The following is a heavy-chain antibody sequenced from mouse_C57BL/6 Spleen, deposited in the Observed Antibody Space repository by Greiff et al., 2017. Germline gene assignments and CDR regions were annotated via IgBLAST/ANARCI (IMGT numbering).Heavy chain of an antibody. CDR3: ARGDDGYYVFAY. J-gene: IGHJ3*01. CDR1: GFTFSSYG. V-gene: IGHV5-6*02. CDR2: ISNGGSYT. D-gene: IGHD2-3*01. Sequence: DVKLVESGGDLVKPGGSLKLSCAASGFTFSSYGMSWVRQTPDKRLEWVATISNGGSYTYYPDSVKGRFTISRDNAKNTLYLQMSSLKSEDTAMYYCARGDDGYYVFAYWGQGTLVTVSA.